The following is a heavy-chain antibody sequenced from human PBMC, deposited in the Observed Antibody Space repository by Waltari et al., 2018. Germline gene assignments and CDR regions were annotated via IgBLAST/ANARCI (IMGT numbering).Heavy chain of an antibody. D-gene: IGHD2-2*01. J-gene: IGHJ6*04. V-gene: IGHV3-48*04. CDR1: GFTFSSYS. Sequence: EVQLVESGGGLVQPGGSLRLSCAASGFTFSSYSMNWVRRAPGKGLEWVSYISSSSSTIYYADSVKGRITIARDNAKNSLYLQTNSLGAEDTAVYYCARGVSSTSPSVDVWGKGTTVTVSS. CDR3: ARGVSSTSPSVDV. CDR2: ISSSSSTI.